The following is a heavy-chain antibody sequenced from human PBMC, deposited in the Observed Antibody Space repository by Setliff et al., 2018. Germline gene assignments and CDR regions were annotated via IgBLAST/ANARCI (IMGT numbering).Heavy chain of an antibody. CDR2: IYYSGST. CDR1: GGSISSHY. J-gene: IGHJ4*02. Sequence: PSETRSLTCTVSGGSISSHYWSWIRQPPGKGLEWIGYIYYSGSTNYNPSLKSRVTISVDTSKNQFSLKLSSVTAADTAVYYCATTPQSDYYYRHDGYFDYWGQGTLVTVSS. D-gene: IGHD3-3*01. V-gene: IGHV4-59*11. CDR3: ATTPQSDYYYRHDGYFDY.